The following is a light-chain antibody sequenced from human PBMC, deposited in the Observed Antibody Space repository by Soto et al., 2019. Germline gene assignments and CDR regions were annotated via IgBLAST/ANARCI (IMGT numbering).Light chain of an antibody. CDR1: SSDVGSYNL. J-gene: IGLJ1*01. CDR2: EGS. CDR3: CSYAGSSTLYV. Sequence: QSVLTQPASVSGSPGQSSTISCTGTSSDVGSYNLVSWYQQHPGKAPKLMIYEGSKRPSGVSNRFSGSKSGNTASLTISGLQAEDEADYYCCSYAGSSTLYVSGTGTKVTVL. V-gene: IGLV2-23*01.